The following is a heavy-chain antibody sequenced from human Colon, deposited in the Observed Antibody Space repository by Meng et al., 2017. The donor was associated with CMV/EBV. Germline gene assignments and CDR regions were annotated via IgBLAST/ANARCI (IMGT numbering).Heavy chain of an antibody. J-gene: IGHJ4*02. CDR1: GGTVVSFT. V-gene: IGHV1-69*02. Sequence: SCKVSGGTVVSFTSNWVRQAAGQGVEWRGSNTPILGVANSAQKLQGRVTITADKRTDTAYMELARLKSEATGVYYCARGGGGTGIDYWGRGTLVTVSS. CDR3: ARGGGGTGIDY. D-gene: IGHD3-16*01. CDR2: NTPILGVA.